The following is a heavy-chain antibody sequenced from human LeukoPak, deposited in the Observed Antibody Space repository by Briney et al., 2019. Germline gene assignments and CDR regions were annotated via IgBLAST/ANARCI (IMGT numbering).Heavy chain of an antibody. J-gene: IGHJ4*02. CDR2: LYTNGSA. Sequence: PGGSLRLSCGAPGFTFSGYYMRWARRAAGRGLEWVSLLYTNGSAAYADSVKGRLTITRDNSKNTLYLQMNSLRPEDTAVYSCAIGGRVISFDYWGQGALVTVSS. CDR1: GFTFSGYY. D-gene: IGHD2-21*01. V-gene: IGHV3-66*01. CDR3: AIGGRVISFDY.